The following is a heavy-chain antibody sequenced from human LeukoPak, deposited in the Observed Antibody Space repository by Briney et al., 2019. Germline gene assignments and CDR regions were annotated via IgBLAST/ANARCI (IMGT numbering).Heavy chain of an antibody. CDR3: AGGGRPVRGYCSGGRCYHGFDY. Sequence: QPGRSLRLSCAASGFTFSSNSMRWVRQAPGKGLEWVAVISYDGSKKYYADSVKGRFTIARDNSNDTLYQEMDHLGAEDTAVDYCAGGGRPVRGYCSGGRCYHGFDYWRQGTVVSVSS. J-gene: IGHJ4*02. D-gene: IGHD2-15*01. V-gene: IGHV3-30*04. CDR2: ISYDGSKK. CDR1: GFTFSSNS.